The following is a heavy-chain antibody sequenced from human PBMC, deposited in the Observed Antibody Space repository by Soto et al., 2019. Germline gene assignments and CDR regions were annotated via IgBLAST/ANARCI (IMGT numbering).Heavy chain of an antibody. Sequence: EVQLVDSGGGLVQPGGSLRLSCVGSGFTFSSHWMHWVRRLPGKGLVWVSSIHPDGSTTFYVDLVRGRFTVSRDNAKNTQCVQRKSLTGEGTGVCYFVKVTIVLRGVDVGGQGTTFIFSS. D-gene: IGHD2-21*01. CDR3: VKVTIVLRGVDV. J-gene: IGHJ6*02. CDR1: GFTFSSHW. V-gene: IGHV3-74*01. CDR2: IHPDGSTT.